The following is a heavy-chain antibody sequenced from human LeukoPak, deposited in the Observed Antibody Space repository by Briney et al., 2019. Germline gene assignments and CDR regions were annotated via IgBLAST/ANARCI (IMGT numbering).Heavy chain of an antibody. D-gene: IGHD2-2*03. CDR2: IRYDGSNK. Sequence: PGGSLRLSCAASGFTFSSYVMHWVRQAPGKGLEWVAFIRYDGSNKYYADSVKGRFTISRDNSKNTLYLQMNSLRAEDTAVYYCARDRYLDIDYWGQGTLITVSS. J-gene: IGHJ4*02. CDR3: ARDRYLDIDY. V-gene: IGHV3-30*02. CDR1: GFTFSSYV.